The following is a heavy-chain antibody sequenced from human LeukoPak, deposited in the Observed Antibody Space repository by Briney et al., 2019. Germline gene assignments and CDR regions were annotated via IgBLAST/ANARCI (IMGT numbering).Heavy chain of an antibody. D-gene: IGHD6-19*01. J-gene: IGHJ4*02. CDR2: INPNTGGT. V-gene: IGHV1-2*02. CDR1: GYTFTGYN. Sequence: ASVKASCKASGYTFTGYNIHWVRQAPGQGLEWMGWINPNTGGTTFAQKFQGRVTMTRDTSISTAYMELSSLRSDDTAVYYCARALGMAVAGSAGYWGQGTLVTVSS. CDR3: ARALGMAVAGSAGY.